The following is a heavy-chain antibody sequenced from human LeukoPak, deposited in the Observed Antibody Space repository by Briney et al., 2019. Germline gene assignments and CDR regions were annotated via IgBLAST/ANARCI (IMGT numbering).Heavy chain of an antibody. CDR2: INPSGGST. J-gene: IGHJ4*02. D-gene: IGHD5-18*01. Sequence: ASVKVSYKASGDTFTSYYMHWVRQAPGQGLEWMGIINPSGGSTSYAQKFQGRVTMTRDTSTSTVYMELSSLRSEDTAVYYCARAYRGYSYGYEGYYFDYWGQGTLVTVSS. CDR3: ARAYRGYSYGYEGYYFDY. V-gene: IGHV1-46*03. CDR1: GDTFTSYY.